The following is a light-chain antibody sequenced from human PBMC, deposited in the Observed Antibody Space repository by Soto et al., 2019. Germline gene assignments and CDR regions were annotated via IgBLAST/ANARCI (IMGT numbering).Light chain of an antibody. V-gene: IGLV2-14*01. CDR3: SSYTSSSTLGLYV. CDR2: EVS. Sequence: QSALTQPASVSGSPGQSITISCTGTSSDVGGYNYVSWYQQHPGKAPKLMIYEVSNRPSGVSNRFSGSKSGNTASLTISGLQAEDEADYYCSSYTSSSTLGLYVFGTGTKVTVL. J-gene: IGLJ1*01. CDR1: SSDVGGYNY.